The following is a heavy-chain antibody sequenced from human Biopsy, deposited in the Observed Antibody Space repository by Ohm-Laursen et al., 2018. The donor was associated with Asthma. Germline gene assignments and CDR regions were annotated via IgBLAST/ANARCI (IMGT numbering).Heavy chain of an antibody. CDR1: GYTFISYA. V-gene: IGHV1-3*01. CDR2: INAGNGNT. CDR3: ARTYYDFLTGQVIDAFAI. D-gene: IGHD3-9*01. Sequence: KVSCKASGYTFISYAIHWVRQAPGQRLEWMGWINAGNGNTKYSQKFQGRVTITRDTSASTAYMELSSLRSEDTAVYYCARTYYDFLTGQVIDAFAIWGQGTMVTVSS. J-gene: IGHJ3*02.